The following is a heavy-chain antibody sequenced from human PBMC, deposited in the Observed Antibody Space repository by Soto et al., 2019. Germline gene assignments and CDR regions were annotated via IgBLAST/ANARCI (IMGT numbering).Heavy chain of an antibody. CDR3: AFALITPEGSLEP. Sequence: EVQLVECGGGLVKPGGSLRLSCTASGFTFSLFSMDWVRQAPGRGLEWVSSISPSTSYTYYADSVKGRFTTSRDNAKNSVYLQMNSLRAEDTAVYYCAFALITPEGSLEPWGQGTLVTVSS. J-gene: IGHJ5*02. CDR2: ISPSTSYT. D-gene: IGHD3-10*01. CDR1: GFTFSLFS. V-gene: IGHV3-21*01.